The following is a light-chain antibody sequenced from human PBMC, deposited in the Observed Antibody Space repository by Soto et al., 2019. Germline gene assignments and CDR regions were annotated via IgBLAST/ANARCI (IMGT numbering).Light chain of an antibody. CDR2: NDG. Sequence: SYELTQPPSVAVAPGKTARITCGGNNIGGKSVHWYQLKPGQAPVLIIYNDGDRPSGIPERFSGSNSGNTATLTVSWVEAGDEADYYCQVWGSNADPYVLFGGGTNLTVL. V-gene: IGLV3-21*04. J-gene: IGLJ3*02. CDR3: QVWGSNADPYVL. CDR1: NIGGKS.